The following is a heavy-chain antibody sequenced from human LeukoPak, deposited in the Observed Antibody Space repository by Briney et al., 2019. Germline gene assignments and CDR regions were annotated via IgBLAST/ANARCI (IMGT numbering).Heavy chain of an antibody. V-gene: IGHV5-51*01. Sequence: GESLKISCRGSGYSFTTYWIGWVRQMPGKGLEWMGILYPGDSDTRYSPSFQGQVTMSADKSINTAYLQWSSLKASDTAMYYCARRQGCSSTSCPPDSWGQGTPVTVSS. CDR3: ARRQGCSSTSCPPDS. J-gene: IGHJ4*02. D-gene: IGHD2-2*01. CDR2: LYPGDSDT. CDR1: GYSFTTYW.